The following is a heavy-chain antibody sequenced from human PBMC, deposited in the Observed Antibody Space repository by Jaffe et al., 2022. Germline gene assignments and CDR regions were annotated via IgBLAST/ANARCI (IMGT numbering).Heavy chain of an antibody. CDR2: IYTSGST. CDR1: GGSISSGSYY. V-gene: IGHV4-61*02. CDR3: ARDSNYGSGSYYKPWFDP. Sequence: QVQLQESGPGLVKPSQTLSLTCTVSGGSISSGSYYWSWIRQPAGKGLEWIGRIYTSGSTNYNPSLKSRVTISVDTSKNQFSLKLSSVTAADTAVYYCARDSNYGSGSYYKPWFDPWGQGTLVTVSS. D-gene: IGHD3-10*01. J-gene: IGHJ5*02.